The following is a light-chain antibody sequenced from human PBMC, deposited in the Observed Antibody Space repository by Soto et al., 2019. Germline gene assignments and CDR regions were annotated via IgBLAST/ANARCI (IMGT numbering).Light chain of an antibody. J-gene: IGKJ2*03. CDR2: DAI. Sequence: EKLMSQSPATLSVSPGERVTLSCRASQNIHNHMSWFLQKPGQTPRLLIYDAIIRAADVPARFSGSGSGTEFTLTISSLQPDDFATYYCQQYHSFYSFGQGTKVDIK. CDR3: QQYHSFYS. CDR1: QNIHNH. V-gene: IGKV3-15*01.